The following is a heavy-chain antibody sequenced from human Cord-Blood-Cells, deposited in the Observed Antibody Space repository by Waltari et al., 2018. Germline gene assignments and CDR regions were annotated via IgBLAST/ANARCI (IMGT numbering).Heavy chain of an antibody. CDR2: IYYSGST. D-gene: IGHD3-3*01. CDR3: ARLHTNDFWSGYYFDY. J-gene: IGHJ4*02. V-gene: IGHV4-39*01. Sequence: QLQLQESGPGLVKPSETLSLTCTVSGGSISSSSYYWGWIRQPPGKGLEWIGSIYYSGSTYYNPSLKSGVTISVDTSKNQFSLKLSSVTAADTAVYYCARLHTNDFWSGYYFDYWGQGTLVTVSS. CDR1: GGSISSSSYY.